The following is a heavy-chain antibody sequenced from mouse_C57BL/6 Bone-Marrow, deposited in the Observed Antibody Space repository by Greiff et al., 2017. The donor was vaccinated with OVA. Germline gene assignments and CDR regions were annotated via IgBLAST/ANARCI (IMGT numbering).Heavy chain of an antibody. CDR2: ISGGGGNT. J-gene: IGHJ3*01. CDR1: GFTFSSYT. D-gene: IGHD2-5*01. Sequence: EVMLVESGGGLVKPGGSLKLSCAASGFTFSSYTMSWVRQTPGKGLEWVATISGGGGNTYYPDSVTGRVTISIDNAKNTLYLQMSSLRSEDTALDYCARAYDSKGALAYWGQGTLVTVSA. CDR3: ARAYDSKGALAY. V-gene: IGHV5-9*01.